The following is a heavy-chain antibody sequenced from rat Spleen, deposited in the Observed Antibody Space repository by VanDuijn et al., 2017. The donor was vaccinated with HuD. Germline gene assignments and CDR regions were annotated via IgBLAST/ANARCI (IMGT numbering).Heavy chain of an antibody. V-gene: IGHV5-29*01. J-gene: IGHJ2*01. CDR2: IVFDGSGI. D-gene: IGHD1-12*03. CDR1: GFTFSNYY. Sequence: EVQLVESGGGLVQPGRSLKLSCAASGFTFSNYYMAWVRQAPTKGLEWVATIVFDGSGIYYRDSVKGRFTISRDNTESILYLQMDSLRSEDTATYYCTSGIYYDGYYRDYWGQGVMVTVSS. CDR3: TSGIYYDGYYRDY.